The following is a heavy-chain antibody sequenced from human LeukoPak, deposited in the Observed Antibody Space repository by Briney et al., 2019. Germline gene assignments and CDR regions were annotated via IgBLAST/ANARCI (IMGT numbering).Heavy chain of an antibody. V-gene: IGHV4-39*07. J-gene: IGHJ4*02. CDR1: GGSISSSSYY. Sequence: PSETLSLTCTVSGGSISSSSYYWGWIRQPPGEGLEWIGSIYYSGSTYYNPSLKSRVTISVDTSKNQFSLKLSSVTAADTAVYYCARASTLSRRDYWGQGTLVTVSS. CDR2: IYYSGST. CDR3: ARASTLSRRDY.